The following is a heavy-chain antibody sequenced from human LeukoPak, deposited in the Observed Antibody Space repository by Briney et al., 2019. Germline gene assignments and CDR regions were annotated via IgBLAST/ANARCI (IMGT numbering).Heavy chain of an antibody. V-gene: IGHV3-7*01. CDR3: ASIEGLWEVSPFDY. CDR2: IKQDGSEK. J-gene: IGHJ4*02. Sequence: GGSLRLSCAASGFTLSSYWMSWVRQAPGKGLEWVANIKQDGSEKYYADSVKGRFTISRDNAKNSLYLQMNSLRAEDTAVYYCASIEGLWEVSPFDYWGRGTRVTVSS. CDR1: GFTLSSYW. D-gene: IGHD3-16*02.